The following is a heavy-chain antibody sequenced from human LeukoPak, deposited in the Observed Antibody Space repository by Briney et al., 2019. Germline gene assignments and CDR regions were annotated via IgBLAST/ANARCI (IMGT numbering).Heavy chain of an antibody. J-gene: IGHJ4*02. Sequence: PGGSLRLSCAASGFTLTSYGMHWVRQAPGKGLEWVAFIQYDGSNKNYADSVKGRFTISRDYSKNTLYLQMNSLRAEDTAVYYCAREVPRYSSSWYYFDYWGQGTLVTVSS. V-gene: IGHV3-30*02. CDR2: IQYDGSNK. D-gene: IGHD6-13*01. CDR1: GFTLTSYG. CDR3: AREVPRYSSSWYYFDY.